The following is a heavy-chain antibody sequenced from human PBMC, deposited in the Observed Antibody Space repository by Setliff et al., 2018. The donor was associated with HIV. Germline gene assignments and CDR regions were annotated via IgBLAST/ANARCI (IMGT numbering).Heavy chain of an antibody. D-gene: IGHD3-22*01. CDR2: IKSDGTEK. CDR1: GFSFNNYY. CDR3: AKDVYVAKYYYGSSGYSGSYYFDY. V-gene: IGHV3-7*01. Sequence: GGSLRLSCIASGFSFNNYYMTWVRQAPGKGLEWVGNIKSDGTEKNYADSVRGRFTISRDNTKNSRYLQMDGLRVEDTAVYYCAKDVYVAKYYYGSSGYSGSYYFDYWGQGTLVTVSS. J-gene: IGHJ4*02.